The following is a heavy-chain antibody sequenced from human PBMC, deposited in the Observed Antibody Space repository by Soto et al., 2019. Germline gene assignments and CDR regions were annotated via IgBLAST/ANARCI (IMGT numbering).Heavy chain of an antibody. Sequence: QVQLVESGGGVVQPGRSMRLSCAASGFTFNSYAMHWVRQAPGKGLEWVSVISYDGSNKYYADSVKGRFTISRDNSKNTLYLRMNSLSVEDTAVYYCARERSSIDYYYCMSVLGQGTTVTVAS. CDR3: ARERSSIDYYYCMSV. CDR1: GFTFNSYA. V-gene: IGHV3-30-3*01. J-gene: IGHJ6*02. CDR2: ISYDGSNK. D-gene: IGHD3-3*02.